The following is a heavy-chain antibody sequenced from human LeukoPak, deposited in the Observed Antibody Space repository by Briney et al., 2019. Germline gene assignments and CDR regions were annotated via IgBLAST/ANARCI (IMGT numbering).Heavy chain of an antibody. CDR2: FDPEDGET. J-gene: IGHJ1*01. CDR3: ATEGRSGGDSTFQN. D-gene: IGHD2-21*01. Sequence: GASVKVSCKISGYTLTELSMHWVRQAPGKGLEWMGGFDPEDGETIYAQKFQGRVTMTEDTFTDTAYMELSSLRSEDTAVYYCATEGRSGGDSTFQNWGQGTLVTVSS. V-gene: IGHV1-24*01. CDR1: GYTLTELS.